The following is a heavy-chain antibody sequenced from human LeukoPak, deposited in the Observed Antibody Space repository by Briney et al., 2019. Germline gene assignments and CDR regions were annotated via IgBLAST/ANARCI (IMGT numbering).Heavy chain of an antibody. V-gene: IGHV3-11*05. CDR2: ITSSSSDT. Sequence: GGSLRLSCAASGFTFSSYAISWVRQAPGKGLEWISYITSSSSDTNYADSVKGRFTISRDNAKKSLYLQMNSLRAEDTAVYYCARDYDILTGYFRGGFDYWGQGTLVTVSS. CDR3: ARDYDILTGYFRGGFDY. D-gene: IGHD3-9*01. CDR1: GFTFSSYA. J-gene: IGHJ4*02.